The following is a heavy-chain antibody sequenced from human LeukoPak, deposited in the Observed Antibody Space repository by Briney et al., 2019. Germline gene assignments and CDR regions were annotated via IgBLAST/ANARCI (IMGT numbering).Heavy chain of an antibody. J-gene: IGHJ3*02. CDR3: ARPPITGTRRSSDAFDI. CDR1: GGSFSGYY. V-gene: IGHV4-34*01. D-gene: IGHD1/OR15-1a*01. Sequence: SETLSLTCAVYGGSFSGYYWSWIRQPPGKGLEWIGSIYYSGSTYYNPSLKSRVTISVDTSKNQFSLKLSSVTAADTAVYYCARPPITGTRRSSDAFDIWGQGTMVTVSS. CDR2: IYYSGST.